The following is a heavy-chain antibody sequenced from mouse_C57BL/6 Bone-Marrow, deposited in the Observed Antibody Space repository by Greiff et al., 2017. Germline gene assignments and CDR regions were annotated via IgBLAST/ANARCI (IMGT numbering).Heavy chain of an antibody. V-gene: IGHV1-59*01. CDR1: GYTFTSYW. CDR2: IDPSDSYT. CDR3: AREGHWYFDV. Sequence: QVQLQQPGAELVRPGTSVKLSCKASGYTFTSYWMHWVKQRPGQGLEWIGVIDPSDSYTNYNQKFKGKATLTVDTSSSTAYMQLSSLTSEDSTVYYCAREGHWYFDVWGTGTTVTVSS. J-gene: IGHJ1*03. D-gene: IGHD3-3*01.